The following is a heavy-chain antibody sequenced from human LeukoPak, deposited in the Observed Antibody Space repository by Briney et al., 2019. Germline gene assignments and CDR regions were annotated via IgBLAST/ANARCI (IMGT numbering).Heavy chain of an antibody. D-gene: IGHD1-1*01. V-gene: IGHV1-2*02. Sequence: ASVKVSRKSSGYTFTGYYMHWVRQAPGQGLEWMGWINPNSGGTNYAQKFQGRVTMTRDTSISTAYMELSRLRSDDTAVYYCAREYWDAEPSWFDPWGQGTLVTVSS. CDR3: AREYWDAEPSWFDP. CDR1: GYTFTGYY. CDR2: INPNSGGT. J-gene: IGHJ5*02.